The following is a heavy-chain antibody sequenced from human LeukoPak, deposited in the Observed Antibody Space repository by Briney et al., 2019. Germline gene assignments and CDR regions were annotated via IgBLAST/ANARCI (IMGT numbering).Heavy chain of an antibody. V-gene: IGHV4-39*01. CDR1: GGSISSYY. CDR2: IYYSGST. D-gene: IGHD6-19*01. CDR3: ARQSGWYLAY. Sequence: SETLSLTCTVSGGSISSYYWSWIRQPPGKGLEWIGSIYYSGSTYYNPSLKSRVTISVDTSKNQFSLKLSSVTAADTAVYYCARQSGWYLAYWGQGTLVTVSS. J-gene: IGHJ4*02.